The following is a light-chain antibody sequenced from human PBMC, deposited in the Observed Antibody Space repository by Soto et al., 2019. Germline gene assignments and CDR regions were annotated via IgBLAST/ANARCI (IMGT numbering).Light chain of an antibody. V-gene: IGLV2-11*01. Sequence: QSVLTQPRSVSGSPGQSVTISCTGTSSDVGGYNYFSWYQQHPGKAPKLMIYDVSKRPSGVPDRFSGSKSGNTASLTISGLQAEDEADYYCCSYAGSYTLVFGGGTKLTVL. J-gene: IGLJ2*01. CDR2: DVS. CDR3: CSYAGSYTLV. CDR1: SSDVGGYNY.